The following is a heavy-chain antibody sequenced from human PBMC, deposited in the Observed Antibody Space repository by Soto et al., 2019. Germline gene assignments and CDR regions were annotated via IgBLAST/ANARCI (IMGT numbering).Heavy chain of an antibody. CDR1: GFTFSSYP. J-gene: IGHJ6*02. V-gene: IGHV3-30*04. CDR2: ISFDGRNK. D-gene: IGHD1-7*01. CDR3: ARCWELSYYYHGMDV. Sequence: QVQLVESGGGVVQPGRSLRLSCAASGFTFSSYPMHWVRQAPGKGLEWVAVISFDGRNKYYVDSVKGRFTISRDNSKNTLYLQMSRLRAEDTAVYYCARCWELSYYYHGMDVWGQGTTVTVSS.